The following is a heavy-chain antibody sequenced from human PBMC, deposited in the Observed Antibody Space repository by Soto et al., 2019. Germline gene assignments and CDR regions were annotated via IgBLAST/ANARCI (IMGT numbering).Heavy chain of an antibody. V-gene: IGHV1-69*02. J-gene: IGHJ6*02. CDR1: GGTFSSYT. CDR3: ARVGLRYYGMDV. D-gene: IGHD1-26*01. CDR2: IIPILGIA. Sequence: SVKVSCKASGGTFSSYTISWVRQAPGQGLEWMGRIIPILGIANYAQKFQGRVTITADKSTSTAYMELSSLRSEDTAVYYCARVGLRYYGMDVWGQGTTVNVSS.